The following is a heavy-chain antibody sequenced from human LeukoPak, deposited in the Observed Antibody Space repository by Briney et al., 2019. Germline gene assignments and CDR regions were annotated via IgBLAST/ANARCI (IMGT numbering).Heavy chain of an antibody. V-gene: IGHV3-30*02. Sequence: PGGSLRLSCAASGFTFSSYGMHWVRQAPGKGLEWVAFIRYDGSNKYYADSVKGRFTISRDNSKNTLYLQMNSLRAEDTAVYYCAKDYYGSGSYYTRVIDYWGQGTLVTVSS. CDR3: AKDYYGSGSYYTRVIDY. CDR2: IRYDGSNK. CDR1: GFTFSSYG. D-gene: IGHD3-10*01. J-gene: IGHJ4*02.